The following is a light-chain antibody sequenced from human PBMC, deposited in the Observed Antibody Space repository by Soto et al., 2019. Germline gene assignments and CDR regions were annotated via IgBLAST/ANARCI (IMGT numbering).Light chain of an antibody. J-gene: IGLJ3*02. CDR3: SLSYSGVRV. V-gene: IGLV7-46*01. Sequence: QAVVTQEPSLTVSPGGTVTLTCASSAGPVTSRHYPYWFQQKPGQAPRALIYDTSNKHPWTPARFSGSLLGGTPALILSGAQPEDEPDYYCSLSYSGVRVFGGGTKLTVL. CDR2: DTS. CDR1: AGPVTSRHY.